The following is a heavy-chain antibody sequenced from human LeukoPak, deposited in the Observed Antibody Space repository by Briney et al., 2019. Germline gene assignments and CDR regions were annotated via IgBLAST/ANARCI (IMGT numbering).Heavy chain of an antibody. J-gene: IGHJ5*02. D-gene: IGHD3-22*01. CDR3: VKDDFYDATEA. Sequence: GGSLRLSCAASGFTFSTFGMHWVRQAPGKGLEWVAFIRYDGSNQYYEDSVKGRFTISRDNSKNKLYLEMSRLRPEDSALYYCVKDDFYDATEAWGRGTLVTVSS. V-gene: IGHV3-30*02. CDR2: IRYDGSNQ. CDR1: GFTFSTFG.